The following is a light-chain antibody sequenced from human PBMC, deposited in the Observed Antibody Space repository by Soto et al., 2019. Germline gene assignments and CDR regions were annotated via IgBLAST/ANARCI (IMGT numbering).Light chain of an antibody. V-gene: IGLV2-23*02. CDR3: SSYAGSTAVVV. Sequence: QSALTQPASVSGSPGQSITIPCTGTRSDVGSYNLVSWYQQHPGQAPKLIIYEVTKRPSGVSFRLSGSKSGNTASLTISGLLAEDEADYYCSSYAGSTAVVVFGGGTKLTVL. CDR2: EVT. CDR1: RSDVGSYNL. J-gene: IGLJ2*01.